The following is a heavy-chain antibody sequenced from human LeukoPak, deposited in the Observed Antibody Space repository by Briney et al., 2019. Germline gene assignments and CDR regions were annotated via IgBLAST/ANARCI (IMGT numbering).Heavy chain of an antibody. CDR2: INPNSGGT. J-gene: IGHJ4*02. CDR3: ARVKDRRSSWYYFDY. CDR1: GYTFTGYY. Sequence: ASVKVSCKASGYTFTGYYMHWVRQAPGQGLEWMGWINPNSGGTNYAQKFQGRVTMTRDTSISTAYMELSRLRSDDTAVYYCARVKDRRSSWYYFDYWGQGTLVTVSS. V-gene: IGHV1-2*02. D-gene: IGHD6-13*01.